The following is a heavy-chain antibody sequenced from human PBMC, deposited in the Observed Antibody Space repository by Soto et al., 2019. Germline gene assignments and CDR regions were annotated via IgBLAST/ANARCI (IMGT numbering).Heavy chain of an antibody. CDR2: IYYSGIT. D-gene: IGHD5-12*01. Sequence: QVQLQESGPGLVKPSETLSLTCTVSGGSTSSGAYYWSWIRQPPGKGLEWIGYIYYSGITYYNPSLKNRLTRSQDPSKNQFSLSLRSVTSADTAVYYCAIQYGGYEYYVDYLGQGTLVTVSA. CDR1: GGSTSSGAYY. V-gene: IGHV4-30-4*01. J-gene: IGHJ4*02. CDR3: AIQYGGYEYYVDY.